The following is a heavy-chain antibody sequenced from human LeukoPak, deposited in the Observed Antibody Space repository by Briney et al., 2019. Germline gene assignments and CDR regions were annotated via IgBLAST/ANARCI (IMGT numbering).Heavy chain of an antibody. Sequence: GGSLRLSCAASGFTFSTYSMNWVRQAPGKGLEWVSSISSSSSYIYYADSVKVRFTISRDNAKNSLYLQMDSLRAEDTAVYYCTRAIPDYWGQGTLVTVSS. V-gene: IGHV3-21*01. CDR2: ISSSSSYI. D-gene: IGHD2-21*01. CDR3: TRAIPDY. J-gene: IGHJ4*02. CDR1: GFTFSTYS.